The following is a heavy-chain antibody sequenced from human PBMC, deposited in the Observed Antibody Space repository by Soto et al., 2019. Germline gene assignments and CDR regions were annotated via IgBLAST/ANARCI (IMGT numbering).Heavy chain of an antibody. CDR3: ARLPPPYSSSWYFDY. J-gene: IGHJ4*02. CDR2: IYYTGNT. D-gene: IGHD6-13*01. V-gene: IGHV4-59*08. Sequence: PSETLSLTCTVTGGSISTYYWSWIRQPPGKGLEWIGHIYYTGNTNYNPSLKSRVTISVDTSKNQFSLKLSSVTAADTAVYYCARLPPPYSSSWYFDYWGQGTLVTVSS. CDR1: GGSISTYY.